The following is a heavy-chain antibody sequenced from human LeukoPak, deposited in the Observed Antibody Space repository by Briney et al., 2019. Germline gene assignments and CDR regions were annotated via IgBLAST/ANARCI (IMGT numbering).Heavy chain of an antibody. Sequence: SVKVSCKTSGGTFNSYAISWVRQAPGQGLEWMGGITAIFRTTNYAQKFQGRVTITADESMSTIYMELSSLRSGDAAVYYCARHSGYHSTMYLDYWGQGTLVTVSS. V-gene: IGHV1-69*13. J-gene: IGHJ4*02. D-gene: IGHD3-22*01. CDR3: ARHSGYHSTMYLDY. CDR1: GGTFNSYA. CDR2: ITAIFRTT.